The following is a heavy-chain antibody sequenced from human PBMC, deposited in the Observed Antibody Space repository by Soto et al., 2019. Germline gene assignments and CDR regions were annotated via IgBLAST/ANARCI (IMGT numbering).Heavy chain of an antibody. D-gene: IGHD2-15*01. J-gene: IGHJ1*01. CDR3: ASPRYPCERDAYSI. CDR1: GYTFTAYY. CDR2: VNPHSGAT. V-gene: IGHV1-2*04. Sequence: DSVKVSCKACGYTFTAYYIHWLRQAPGQGLEWMGWVNPHSGATVIAQKFLGSVTLTTDTSINTAYMELTSLTSDDTALYYCASPRYPCERDAYSIWSRGTPVPVSA.